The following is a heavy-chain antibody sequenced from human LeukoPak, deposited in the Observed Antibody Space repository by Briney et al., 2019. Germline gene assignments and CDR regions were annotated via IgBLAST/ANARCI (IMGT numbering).Heavy chain of an antibody. Sequence: GGFLRLSCAASGFTFSDYYMSWIRQAPGKGLEWVSYISSSSSYIYYADSVKGRFTISRDNAKNSLYLQMNSLRAEDTAVYYCARLGPVGVDPLGMDVWGQGTTVTVSS. CDR2: ISSSSSYI. CDR3: ARLGPVGVDPLGMDV. J-gene: IGHJ6*02. V-gene: IGHV3-11*06. D-gene: IGHD3-3*01. CDR1: GFTFSDYY.